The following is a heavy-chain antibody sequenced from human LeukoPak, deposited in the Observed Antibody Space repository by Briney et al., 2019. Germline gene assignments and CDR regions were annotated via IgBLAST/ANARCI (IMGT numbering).Heavy chain of an antibody. Sequence: PGGSLRLSCSASGFNFNYFAMSWIRQAPGKRLEWVSTIGDSGSGGSYADSVRGRFTISRDNSKNIVYLQMHSLRVDDSAVYYCSRIKYGGNSGYHFDYWGHGTLVTVSS. V-gene: IGHV3-23*01. CDR3: SRIKYGGNSGYHFDY. CDR1: GFNFNYFA. CDR2: IGDSGSGG. J-gene: IGHJ4*01. D-gene: IGHD4-23*01.